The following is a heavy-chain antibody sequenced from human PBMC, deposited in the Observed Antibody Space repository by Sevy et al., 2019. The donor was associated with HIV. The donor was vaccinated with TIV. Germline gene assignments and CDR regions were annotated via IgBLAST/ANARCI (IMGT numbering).Heavy chain of an antibody. CDR2: ISSSSNTI. D-gene: IGHD5-12*01. J-gene: IGHJ6*02. CDR1: GFTFSNYN. Sequence: GGSLRLSCAASGFTFSNYNMNWVRQAPGKGLEWASYISSSSNTIYYADSVKGRFTISRDKDKNSLYLEMNSLRAEDTAVYYCAREGGYSDQGMDVWGLGTTVTVSS. V-gene: IGHV3-48*01. CDR3: AREGGYSDQGMDV.